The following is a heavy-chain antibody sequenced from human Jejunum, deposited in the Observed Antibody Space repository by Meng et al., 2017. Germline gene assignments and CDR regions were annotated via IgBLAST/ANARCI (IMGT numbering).Heavy chain of an antibody. D-gene: IGHD6-6*01. CDR2: IYDRGNP. CDR3: ATKTPGGSIAALDS. CDR1: VASIKTAY. J-gene: IGHJ5*01. V-gene: IGHV4-59*12. Sequence: QLRASVPRLLKPSQTFSTTCTVSVASIKTAYWCWSRQPPGQVLGLVWYIYDRGNPNSNPSLNSRATMSKDTSKNQFSLKLNSVTAADTAVYYCATKTPGGSIAALDSWGHGTLVTVSS.